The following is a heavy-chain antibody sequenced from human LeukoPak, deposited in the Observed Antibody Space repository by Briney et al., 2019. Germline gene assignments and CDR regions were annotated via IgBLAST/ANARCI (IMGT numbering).Heavy chain of an antibody. CDR1: GYTFTSYA. Sequence: GASVKVSCKASGYTFTSYAMHWVRQAPGQRLEWMGWINAGNGNTKYSQKLQGRVTITRDTSASTAYMELSSLRSEDTAVYYCARSTTYYFDYWGQGTLVTVSS. D-gene: IGHD1-7*01. CDR3: ARSTTYYFDY. J-gene: IGHJ4*02. CDR2: INAGNGNT. V-gene: IGHV1-3*01.